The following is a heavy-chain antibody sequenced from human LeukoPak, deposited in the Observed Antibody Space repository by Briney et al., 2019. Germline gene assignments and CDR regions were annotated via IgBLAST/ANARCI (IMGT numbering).Heavy chain of an antibody. CDR3: ASSPAAILGGYYFDY. J-gene: IGHJ4*02. CDR1: GGSISSYY. V-gene: IGHV4-59*01. Sequence: PSETLSLTCTVSGGSISSYYWSWIRQPPGKGLEWIGYIYYSGSTNYNPSLKSRVTISVDTSKNQFSLKLSSVTAADTAVYYCASSPAAILGGYYFDYWGQGTLVTVSS. CDR2: IYYSGST. D-gene: IGHD2-2*02.